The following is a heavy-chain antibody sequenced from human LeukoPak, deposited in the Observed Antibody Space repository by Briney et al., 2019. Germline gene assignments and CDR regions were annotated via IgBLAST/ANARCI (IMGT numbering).Heavy chain of an antibody. Sequence: GESLKISCKGSGYSFTSYWIGWVRQMPGKGLEWMGIIYPGDFDTRYSPSFQGQVTISADKSISTAYLQWSSLKASDTAMYYCARHPNLYYYDSSGYSLLVDYWGQGTLVTVSS. CDR2: IYPGDFDT. CDR1: GYSFTSYW. J-gene: IGHJ4*02. D-gene: IGHD3-22*01. CDR3: ARHPNLYYYDSSGYSLLVDY. V-gene: IGHV5-51*01.